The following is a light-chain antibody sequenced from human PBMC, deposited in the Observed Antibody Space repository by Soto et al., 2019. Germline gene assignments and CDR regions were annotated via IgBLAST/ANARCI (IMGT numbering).Light chain of an antibody. Sequence: QSALTQPASVSGSPGQSITISCTGTSSDVGGYDYVSWYQHLLGKAPKLLIYDVNNRPSGVSHRFSGSKSGNTASLTISGLQAEDEADYYCSSYTGSSTFVFGTGTKVTVL. J-gene: IGLJ1*01. V-gene: IGLV2-14*03. CDR2: DVN. CDR3: SSYTGSSTFV. CDR1: SSDVGGYDY.